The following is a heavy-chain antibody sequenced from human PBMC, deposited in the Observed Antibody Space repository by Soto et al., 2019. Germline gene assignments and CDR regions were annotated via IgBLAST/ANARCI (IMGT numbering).Heavy chain of an antibody. V-gene: IGHV4-30-2*01. D-gene: IGHD3-10*01. CDR3: SRGKVRGVINY. CDR2: IYHSGST. CDR1: GGSISSGGYS. J-gene: IGHJ4*02. Sequence: PSETLSLTCAASGGSISSGGYSWSWIRQPPGKGLEWIGYIYHSGSTYYNPSLKSRVTISVDRSKNQFSLKLSSVTAADTAVYDCSRGKVRGVINYWGQGTLVTVSS.